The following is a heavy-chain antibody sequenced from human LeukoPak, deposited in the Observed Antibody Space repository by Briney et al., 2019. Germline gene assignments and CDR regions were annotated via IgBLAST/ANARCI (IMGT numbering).Heavy chain of an antibody. CDR1: GGSISSGGYY. D-gene: IGHD6-13*01. CDR2: IYHSGST. J-gene: IGHJ4*02. CDR3: ARVDIAALSDFDY. Sequence: SQTLSLTCTVSGGSISSGGYYWSWIRQPPGKGLEWIGYIYHSGSTYYNPSLKSRVTISVDRSKNQFSLKLSSVTAADTAVYYCARVDIAALSDFDYWGQGTLVTVSS. V-gene: IGHV4-30-2*01.